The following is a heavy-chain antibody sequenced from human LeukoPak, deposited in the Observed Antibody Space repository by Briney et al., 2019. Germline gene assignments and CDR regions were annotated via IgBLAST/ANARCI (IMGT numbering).Heavy chain of an antibody. D-gene: IGHD2-8*01. Sequence: SETLSLTCAVSGGSISSSNWWSWVRQPPGKGLEWIGEIYHSGSTNYNPSLKSRVTISVDKSKNQFSLKLSSVTVADTAVYYCASTDCTNGVCYTSAFDIWGQGTMVTVSS. J-gene: IGHJ3*02. CDR1: GGSISSSNW. V-gene: IGHV4-4*02. CDR2: IYHSGST. CDR3: ASTDCTNGVCYTSAFDI.